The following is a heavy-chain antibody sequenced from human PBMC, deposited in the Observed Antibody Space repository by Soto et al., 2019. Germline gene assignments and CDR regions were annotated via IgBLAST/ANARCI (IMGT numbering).Heavy chain of an antibody. D-gene: IGHD5-18*01. CDR3: AKESIARVSHMLDM. CDR2: ISHNGKVQ. CDR1: GFIFSNYG. J-gene: IGHJ3*02. V-gene: IGHV3-30*18. Sequence: QVQLVQSGGGVVQPGRSLRLSCAASGFIFSNYGMHWVRQAPGKGLVWVAVISHNGKVQYYADSVKGGFTISRDNSKNTLYLRMNSLTADDTDAYYRAKESIARVSHMLDMWGQGTMVTVSS.